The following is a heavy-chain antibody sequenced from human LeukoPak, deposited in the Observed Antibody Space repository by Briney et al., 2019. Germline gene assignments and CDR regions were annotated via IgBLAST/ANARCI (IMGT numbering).Heavy chain of an antibody. J-gene: IGHJ4*02. CDR3: ARLTKGRFFDYFFDF. V-gene: IGHV4-39*01. CDR1: GVSVSGTNFC. CDR2: IYYSGTT. Sequence: PSETLSLTCTVSGVSVSGTNFCWGWVRQPPGKGLEWMGNIYYSGTTSSNPSLNSRVSVSVDTSTNQFSLKMTSVTAADTAVYYCARLTKGRFFDYFFDFWGQGALVTVSS. D-gene: IGHD3/OR15-3a*01.